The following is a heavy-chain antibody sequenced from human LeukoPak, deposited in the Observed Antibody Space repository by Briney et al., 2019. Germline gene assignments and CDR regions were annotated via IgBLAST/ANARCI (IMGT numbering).Heavy chain of an antibody. CDR2: INPSGGST. D-gene: IGHD3-9*01. V-gene: IGHV1-46*01. CDR3: ARGSRPVYNLLTGKRYFDY. CDR1: GYTFTSYY. J-gene: IGHJ4*02. Sequence: GASVKVSCKASGYTFTSYYIHWVRQAPGQGLEWMGIINPSGGSTNYAQKFQDRVTMTRDMSTSTVYMELSSLRSEDTAVYYCARGSRPVYNLLTGKRYFDYWGQGTLLAVSS.